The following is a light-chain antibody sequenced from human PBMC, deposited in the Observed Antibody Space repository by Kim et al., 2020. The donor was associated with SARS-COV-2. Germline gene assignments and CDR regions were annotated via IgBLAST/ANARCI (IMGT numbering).Light chain of an antibody. V-gene: IGLV7-46*01. J-gene: IGLJ2*01. CDR2: DTS. CDR3: LLSYTGARV. Sequence: QAVVTQEPSLTVTPGGTVTLPCGSSTGAIPSGHYPCWFQQKPGQAPRTVIYDTSRKPSWTPARFSGSLLGGKAALTLSGAQPEDEAEYYCLLSYTGARVFGGGTKLTVL. CDR1: TGAIPSGHY.